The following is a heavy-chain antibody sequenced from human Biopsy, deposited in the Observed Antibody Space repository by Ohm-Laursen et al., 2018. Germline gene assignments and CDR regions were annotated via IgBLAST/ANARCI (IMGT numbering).Heavy chain of an antibody. CDR2: IYYSGSA. CDR3: ARGSSYGYDFDY. D-gene: IGHD5-18*01. J-gene: IGHJ4*02. V-gene: IGHV4-59*01. CDR1: DGSINSYY. Sequence: TLSLTCTVSDGSINSYYWNWIRQPPGKRLEWIGNIYYSGSANFNPSLKSRVTISVDTSKNQFSLKLSSVTAADTAVYFCARGSSYGYDFDYWGQGTLVAVSS.